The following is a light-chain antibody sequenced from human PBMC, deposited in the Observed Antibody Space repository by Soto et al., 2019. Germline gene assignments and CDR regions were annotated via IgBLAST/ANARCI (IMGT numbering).Light chain of an antibody. CDR1: SYDVGGYHY. V-gene: IGLV2-11*01. Sequence: QSALTQPRSVSGSPGQSVTISCTGTSYDVGGYHYVSWYQQHPGTAPKLIIYDVTKWPSGVPGRFSGSKSGAPASLSISGLQSEDEADYYCAAWDDRLDVYVFGTGTKVTVL. CDR2: DVT. CDR3: AAWDDRLDVYV. J-gene: IGLJ1*01.